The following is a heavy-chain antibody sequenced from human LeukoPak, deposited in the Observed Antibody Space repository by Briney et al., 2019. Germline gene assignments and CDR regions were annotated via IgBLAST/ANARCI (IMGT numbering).Heavy chain of an antibody. D-gene: IGHD5-24*01. Sequence: ASVKVSCKASGYTFTSYGISWVRQAPGQGLEWMGWISAYNGNTNYAQKLQGRVTMTIDTSTSTAYMELRSLRSDDTAVYYCARTSMATIKQHFDYWGQGTLVTVSS. J-gene: IGHJ4*02. CDR2: ISAYNGNT. CDR1: GYTFTSYG. V-gene: IGHV1-18*01. CDR3: ARTSMATIKQHFDY.